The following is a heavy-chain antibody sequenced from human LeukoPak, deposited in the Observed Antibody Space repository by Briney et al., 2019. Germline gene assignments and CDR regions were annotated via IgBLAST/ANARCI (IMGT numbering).Heavy chain of an antibody. J-gene: IGHJ4*02. CDR3: AKPSYSYGLIDY. CDR1: EFTFSSYA. D-gene: IGHD5-18*01. V-gene: IGHV3-23*01. Sequence: GGSLRLSCAASEFTFSSYAVSWVRQAPGKGLEWVSSISSSGGSTYYADSVKGRFTISRDNSKSTLYLQMNSLRTDDTAVYYCAKPSYSYGLIDYWGQGTLVTVSS. CDR2: ISSSGGST.